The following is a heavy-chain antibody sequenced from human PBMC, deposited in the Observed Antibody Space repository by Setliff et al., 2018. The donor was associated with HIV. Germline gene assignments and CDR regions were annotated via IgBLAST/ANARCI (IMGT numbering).Heavy chain of an antibody. CDR3: ARSVARDYWYFGH. D-gene: IGHD6-6*01. CDR1: GGSISSHY. V-gene: IGHV4-59*11. Sequence: SETLSLTCSVSGGSISSHYWSWIRQPPGEGLEFLGFFHYRGSPIYNPSLKSRVNISVDTSKNQFSLSLTSVTAADTAVYYCARSVARDYWYFGHWGRGSLVTVSS. J-gene: IGHJ2*01. CDR2: FHYRGSP.